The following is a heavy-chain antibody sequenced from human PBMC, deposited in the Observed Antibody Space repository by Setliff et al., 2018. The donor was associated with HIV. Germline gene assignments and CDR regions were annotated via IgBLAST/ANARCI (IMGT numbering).Heavy chain of an antibody. D-gene: IGHD6-6*01. CDR2: LYESGKT. V-gene: IGHV4-59*01. CDR3: ATERKGQFVHDVFEI. J-gene: IGHJ3*02. Sequence: PSETLSLTCTVSGFPISDYFWSWIRQPPGKGLEWLGYLYESGKTNYNPSLRNQLTISVEKSRNQFSLKLSSVTSADTAVYYCATERKGQFVHDVFEIWGQGTMVTVSS. CDR1: GFPISDYF.